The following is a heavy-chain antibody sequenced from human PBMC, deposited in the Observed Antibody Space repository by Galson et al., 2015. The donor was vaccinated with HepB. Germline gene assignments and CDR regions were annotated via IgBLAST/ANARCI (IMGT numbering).Heavy chain of an antibody. CDR2: IYSDGTT. Sequence: SLRLSCAASGFTVSSNYMSWVRQAPGKGLECVSVIYSDGTTYYADSVKGRFTVSRDNSKNTLYLQMNSLRAEDTAVYYCAAKGNGNYYLDYWGQGTLVTVSS. D-gene: IGHD1-7*01. J-gene: IGHJ4*02. CDR1: GFTVSSNY. CDR3: AAKGNGNYYLDY. V-gene: IGHV3-66*01.